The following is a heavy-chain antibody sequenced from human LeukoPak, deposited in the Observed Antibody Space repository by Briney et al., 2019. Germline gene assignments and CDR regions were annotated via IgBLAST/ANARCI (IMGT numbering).Heavy chain of an antibody. V-gene: IGHV3-23*01. CDR2: ISGSGGST. Sequence: GSLRLSCAASGFTFSTYGMNWVRQAPGKGLEWVSGISGSGGSTYYADSVKGRFTISRDNSKNTLYLQMNSLRAEDTAVYYCAKDLFRGYYDSSGYAFDIWGQGTMVTVSS. J-gene: IGHJ3*02. CDR3: AKDLFRGYYDSSGYAFDI. D-gene: IGHD3-22*01. CDR1: GFTFSTYG.